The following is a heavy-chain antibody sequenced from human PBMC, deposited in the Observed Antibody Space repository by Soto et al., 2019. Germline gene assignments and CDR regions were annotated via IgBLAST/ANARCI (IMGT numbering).Heavy chain of an antibody. CDR3: VKGDLDTAVVNSPDAFDF. J-gene: IGHJ3*01. D-gene: IGHD5-18*01. CDR1: GFMFNDYG. V-gene: IGHV3-30*18. CDR2: ISYDGDNK. Sequence: PGGSLRLSCEASGFMFNDYGMHWVRQAPGKGLDWVAVISYDGDNKYYAQSVKGRFTISRDNSKNTLFLHMDSLRREDTAVYHCVKGDLDTAVVNSPDAFDFWGQGTMVT.